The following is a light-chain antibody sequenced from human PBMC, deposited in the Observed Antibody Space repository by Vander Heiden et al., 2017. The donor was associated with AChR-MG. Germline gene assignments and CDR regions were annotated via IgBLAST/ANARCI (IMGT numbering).Light chain of an antibody. Sequence: EIVMTQSPATLSVSPGERVTLSCRASQSVSSNLAWYQQQPGQTPRLLIYGASTRATGIPAKFSGSGSGAEFTLTISSLQSEDFAVYYCQQYDNWPHTFGQGTNLEIK. CDR3: QQYDNWPHT. V-gene: IGKV3-15*01. CDR2: GAS. J-gene: IGKJ2*01. CDR1: QSVSSN.